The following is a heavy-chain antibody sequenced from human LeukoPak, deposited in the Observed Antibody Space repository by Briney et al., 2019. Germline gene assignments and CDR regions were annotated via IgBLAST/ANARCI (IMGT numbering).Heavy chain of an antibody. CDR2: ISSSSSYI. Sequence: GGSLRLSCAASGFTFSSYSMNWVCQAPGKGLEWVSSISSSSSYIYYADSVKGRFTISRDNAKNSLYLQMNSLRAEDTAVYYCASRDGSSTSGFDPWGQGNMVTVSS. D-gene: IGHD1-26*01. J-gene: IGHJ5*02. CDR3: ASRDGSSTSGFDP. V-gene: IGHV3-21*01. CDR1: GFTFSSYS.